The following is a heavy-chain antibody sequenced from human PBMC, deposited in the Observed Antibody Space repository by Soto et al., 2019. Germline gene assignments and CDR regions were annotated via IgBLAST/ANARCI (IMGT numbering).Heavy chain of an antibody. J-gene: IGHJ4*02. Sequence: GGSLRLSCAASGFTFSDYYMSWIRQAPGKELEWVSYISSGSSTIYYADSVKGRFTISRDNAKNSLYLQMNSLRAEDTAVYSCARRRDYFDYWGQGTLVTVSS. CDR2: ISSGSSTI. CDR1: GFTFSDYY. V-gene: IGHV3-11*01. CDR3: ARRRDYFDY.